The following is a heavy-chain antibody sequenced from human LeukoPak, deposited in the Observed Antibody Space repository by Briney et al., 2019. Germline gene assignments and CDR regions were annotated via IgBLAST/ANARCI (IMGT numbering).Heavy chain of an antibody. Sequence: GGSLRLSCAASGFTFSSYAMSWVRQAPGKGLEWVSTISGSGGSTYYADSVKGRFTISRDDSKNTLYLHMNSLRAEDTAVYYCAKDKIVVVVAAAMDVWGKGTTVTVSS. J-gene: IGHJ6*03. D-gene: IGHD2-15*01. CDR3: AKDKIVVVVAAAMDV. V-gene: IGHV3-23*01. CDR2: ISGSGGST. CDR1: GFTFSSYA.